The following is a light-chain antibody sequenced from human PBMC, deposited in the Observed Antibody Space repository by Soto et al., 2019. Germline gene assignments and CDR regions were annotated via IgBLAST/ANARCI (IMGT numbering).Light chain of an antibody. V-gene: IGLV2-11*01. CDR3: CSSVGSYTSV. J-gene: IGLJ3*02. CDR1: SSDVGGYNY. CDR2: DVS. Sequence: ALTQPRSVSGSPGQSVTISCTGTSSDVGGYNYVSWYQQHPGKAPKLMIYDVSKRPSGVPDRFSGSKSGNTASLTISGLQAEDEADYYCCSSVGSYTSVFGGGTKLTVL.